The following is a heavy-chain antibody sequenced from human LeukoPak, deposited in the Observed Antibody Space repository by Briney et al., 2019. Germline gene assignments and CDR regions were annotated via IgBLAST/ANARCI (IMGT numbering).Heavy chain of an antibody. CDR3: AISITAALGFQY. J-gene: IGHJ1*01. V-gene: IGHV4-30-4*01. Sequence: PSETLSLTCTVSGGSINNGDYYWSWVRQPPGTGLEGIGYIYYSGSTYYNPSLKSRVTMSVDTSKKQFSLKLSSVTAADTAIYYCAISITAALGFQYWGQGTLVTVSS. CDR2: IYYSGST. CDR1: GGSINNGDYY. D-gene: IGHD6-13*01.